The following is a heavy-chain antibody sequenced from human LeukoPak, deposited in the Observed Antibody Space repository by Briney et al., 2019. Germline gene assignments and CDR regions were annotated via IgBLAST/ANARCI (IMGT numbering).Heavy chain of an antibody. V-gene: IGHV1-69*05. CDR1: GGTFSSYA. J-gene: IGHJ4*02. CDR3: ARDRDGQDYFDY. D-gene: IGHD5-24*01. CDR2: IIPIFGTA. Sequence: SVKVSCKASGGTFSSYAISWVRQAPGQGLEWMGRIIPIFGTANYAQKFQGRVTITTDESTSTAHMELSSLRSEDTAVYYCARDRDGQDYFDYWGQGTLVTVSS.